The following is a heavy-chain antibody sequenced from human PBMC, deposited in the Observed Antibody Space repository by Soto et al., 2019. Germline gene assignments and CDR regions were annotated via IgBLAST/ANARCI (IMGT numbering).Heavy chain of an antibody. D-gene: IGHD2-15*01. CDR3: ARGGGVVAATSHYYGMDV. Sequence: QVQLVESGGGVVQPGRSLRLSCAASGFTFSSYAMHWVRQAPGKGLEWVAVISYDGSNKYYADSVKGRFTISRDNYKNTMYLQMNSLRAEDTAVYYCARGGGVVAATSHYYGMDVWGQGTTVTVSS. CDR2: ISYDGSNK. V-gene: IGHV3-30-3*01. J-gene: IGHJ6*02. CDR1: GFTFSSYA.